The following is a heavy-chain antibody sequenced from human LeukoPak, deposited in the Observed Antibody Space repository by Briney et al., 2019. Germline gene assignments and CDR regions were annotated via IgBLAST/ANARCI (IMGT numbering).Heavy chain of an antibody. J-gene: IGHJ4*02. CDR1: GFTFSTYW. Sequence: GGSLRLSCAASGFTFSTYWMTWVRQAPGKGLEWVANIRQDGFEKYYVGSVKGRFTISRDNPKNSLYLQMDRLRAEDTAVYYCARGTTSSPGLDYWGQGTLVTVSS. CDR2: IRQDGFEK. V-gene: IGHV3-7*01. CDR3: ARGTTSSPGLDY. D-gene: IGHD6-6*01.